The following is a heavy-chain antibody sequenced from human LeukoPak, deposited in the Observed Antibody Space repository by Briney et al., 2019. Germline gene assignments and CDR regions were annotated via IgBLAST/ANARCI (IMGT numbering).Heavy chain of an antibody. V-gene: IGHV3-20*04. CDR1: GFTFDDYG. CDR2: INWNGGST. Sequence: PGGSLRLSCAASGFTFDDYGMSWVRQAPGKGLEWVSGINWNGGSTGYADSVKGRFTISRDNAKNSLYLQMNSLRAEDTAVYYCAKSIIAVAGPRGYFDYWGQGTLVTVSS. J-gene: IGHJ4*02. CDR3: AKSIIAVAGPRGYFDY. D-gene: IGHD6-19*01.